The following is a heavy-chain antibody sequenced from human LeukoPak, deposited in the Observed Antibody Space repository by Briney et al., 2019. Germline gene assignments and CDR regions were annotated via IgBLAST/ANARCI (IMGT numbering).Heavy chain of an antibody. CDR3: ARDGWYNWNYPLDY. Sequence: GGSLRLSCAASGFTFSSYSMNWVRQAPGKGLEWVLSISSSSSYIYYADSVKGRFTISRDNAKNSLYLQMNSLRAEDTAVYYCARDGWYNWNYPLDYWGQGTLVTVSS. CDR2: ISSSSSYI. V-gene: IGHV3-21*01. J-gene: IGHJ4*02. D-gene: IGHD1-7*01. CDR1: GFTFSSYS.